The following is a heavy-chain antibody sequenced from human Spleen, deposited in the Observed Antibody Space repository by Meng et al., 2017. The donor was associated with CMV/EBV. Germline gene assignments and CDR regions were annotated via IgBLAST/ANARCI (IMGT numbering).Heavy chain of an antibody. V-gene: IGHV3-23*01. J-gene: IGHJ4*02. CDR1: CFTVCNYA. CDR2: ITASGAST. CDR3: AKGLHASSWSTYYFDH. D-gene: IGHD6-13*01. Sequence: SCFTVCNYARTCGRQAPGKGLEWISDITASGASTYYADSVKGRFTISRDNSMSTLYVQMNSLRAEDTAVYYCAKGLHASSWSTYYFDHWGQGALVTVSS.